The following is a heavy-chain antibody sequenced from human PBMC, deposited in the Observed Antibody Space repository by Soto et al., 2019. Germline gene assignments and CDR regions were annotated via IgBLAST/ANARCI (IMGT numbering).Heavy chain of an antibody. CDR3: ARWPQPRYTADPYAVDV. J-gene: IGHJ6*02. D-gene: IGHD3-16*02. V-gene: IGHV1-69*11. CDR1: GGTFSSSG. Sequence: GASVKVSCKASGGTFSSSGFSWVRQAPGQGLEWMGMIVPSLDTTNYAQKFQARVTITADEVTSTAYTELRSLRSEDTAVYYCARWPQPRYTADPYAVDVWGQGTRVTVSS. CDR2: IVPSLDTT.